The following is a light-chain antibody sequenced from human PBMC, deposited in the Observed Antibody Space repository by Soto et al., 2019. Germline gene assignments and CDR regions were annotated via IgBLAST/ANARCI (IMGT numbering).Light chain of an antibody. J-gene: IGKJ1*01. CDR2: GAS. Sequence: EVVLTPSPDTLSLSPVETATLSCRASQSLRTSYLAWYQQKPGQAPRLLIYGASFRATGIPDRFSGRGSGTDFTLSISRLEPEDFAVYYCQQYVTSPRTFGQGTKVDIK. CDR3: QQYVTSPRT. V-gene: IGKV3-20*01. CDR1: QSLRTSY.